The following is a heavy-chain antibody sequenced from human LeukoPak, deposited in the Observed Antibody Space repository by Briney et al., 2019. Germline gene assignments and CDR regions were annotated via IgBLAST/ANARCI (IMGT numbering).Heavy chain of an antibody. J-gene: IGHJ4*02. Sequence: GGSLKLSCAASGFTFKNFRMNWVRQAPGKGLEWVSSIGATSNDMKYIDSVKGRFTISRDNAENSLYLQMNSLRAEDTAVYYCARAPTVLVGYCSSSSCQADYWGQRTLVTVSS. CDR3: ARAPTVLVGYCSSSSCQADY. CDR1: GFTFKNFR. CDR2: IGATSNDM. V-gene: IGHV3-21*01. D-gene: IGHD2-2*01.